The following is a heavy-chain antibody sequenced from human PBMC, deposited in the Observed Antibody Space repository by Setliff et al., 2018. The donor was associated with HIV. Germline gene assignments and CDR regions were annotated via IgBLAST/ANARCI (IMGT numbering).Heavy chain of an antibody. CDR1: GFPFTSFS. Sequence: GGSLRLSCAASGFPFTSFSINWVRQAPGKGLEWVSRIYDSGDIWYADSVRGRFTISRDNTKNSLYLQMNSLRAEDTAVYYCARDTLPASARGSSMDVWGKGTTVTVSS. CDR3: ARDTLPASARGSSMDV. CDR2: IYDSGDI. J-gene: IGHJ6*03. V-gene: IGHV3-21*05.